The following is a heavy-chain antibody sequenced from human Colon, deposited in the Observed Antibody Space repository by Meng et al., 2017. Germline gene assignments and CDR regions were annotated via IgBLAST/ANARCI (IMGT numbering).Heavy chain of an antibody. CDR1: GVPVISPTW. CDR2: ISQSGSS. D-gene: IGHD1-26*01. J-gene: IGHJ1*01. CDR3: AREDGSIGFTPAGQ. Sequence: VPLPRTRPPPSPVSGVPVISPTWWSWTRPPPGKGLEWMGEISQSGSSNYNPSLKSRVTMSLDKFKNHFFLNLSSVSAADTAVYYCAREDGSIGFTPAGQWGQGTLVTVSS. V-gene: IGHV4-4*03.